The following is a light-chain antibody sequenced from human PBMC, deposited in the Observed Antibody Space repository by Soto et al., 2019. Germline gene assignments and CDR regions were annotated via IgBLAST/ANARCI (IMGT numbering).Light chain of an antibody. CDR3: CAYAGSFIFV. CDR1: SSDVGTFKY. V-gene: IGLV2-11*01. J-gene: IGLJ1*01. CDR2: DVS. Sequence: SFLTQPRSVSGSPGQSVTISCTGASSDVGTFKYVTWYQQHPGKAPKLMTYDVSKRPSGVPDRFSGSKSGNTAALTISGLQAEDEADYYCCAYAGSFIFVFGTGTKV.